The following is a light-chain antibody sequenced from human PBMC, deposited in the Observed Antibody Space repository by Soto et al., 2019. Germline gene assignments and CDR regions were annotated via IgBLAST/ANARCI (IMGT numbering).Light chain of an antibody. CDR1: QSISSW. CDR2: DAS. J-gene: IGKJ1*01. V-gene: IGKV1-5*01. CDR3: QHYNSFPWT. Sequence: DIQMTQSPSTLSASVGDRVTITCRASQSISSWLAWYQQKPGKAPKLLMYDASSLESGVPSRFRGSGSGTEFTLTISSLQPADFATYYCQHYNSFPWTFGQGTKVEIK.